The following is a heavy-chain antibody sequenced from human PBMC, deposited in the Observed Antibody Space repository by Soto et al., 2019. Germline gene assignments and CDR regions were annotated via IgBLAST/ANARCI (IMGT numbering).Heavy chain of an antibody. CDR1: GDSVSSNSAA. D-gene: IGHD3-10*01. V-gene: IGHV6-1*01. Sequence: SQTLSLPCAISGDSVSSNSAAWNWIRQSPSRGLEWLGRTYYRSKWYNDYVVSVKSRITINPDTSKNQFSLQLNSVTPEDTAVYYCARAYYYGSGSPPRFDPWGQGTLVTVSS. J-gene: IGHJ5*02. CDR3: ARAYYYGSGSPPRFDP. CDR2: TYYRSKWYN.